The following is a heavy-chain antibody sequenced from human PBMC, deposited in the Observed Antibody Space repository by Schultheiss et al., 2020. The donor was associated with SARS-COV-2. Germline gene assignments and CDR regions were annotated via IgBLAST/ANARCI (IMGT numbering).Heavy chain of an antibody. CDR1: GGSVSSGSYY. CDR2: IYHSGST. CDR3: ARVSAYEYFYGMDV. D-gene: IGHD3-16*01. V-gene: IGHV4-61*01. J-gene: IGHJ6*02. Sequence: SETLSLTCTVSGGSVSSGSYYWSWIRQPPGKGLEWIGEIYHSGSTNYNPSLKSRVTISVDTSKNQFSLQLNSVTSADTAVYYCARVSAYEYFYGMDVWGQGTTVTVSS.